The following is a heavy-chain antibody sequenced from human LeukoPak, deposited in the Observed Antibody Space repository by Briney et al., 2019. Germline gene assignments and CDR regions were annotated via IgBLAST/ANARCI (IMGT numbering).Heavy chain of an antibody. Sequence: ASVKVSCKVSGYTLTELSMHWVRQAPGKGLEWMGGFDPEDGETIYAQKFQGRVTMTEDTSTDTAYMELSSLDSDDTAIYYCAVAKEGNAFDIWGQGTMVTVSS. V-gene: IGHV1-24*01. J-gene: IGHJ3*02. CDR3: AVAKEGNAFDI. CDR1: GYTLTELS. D-gene: IGHD5-12*01. CDR2: FDPEDGET.